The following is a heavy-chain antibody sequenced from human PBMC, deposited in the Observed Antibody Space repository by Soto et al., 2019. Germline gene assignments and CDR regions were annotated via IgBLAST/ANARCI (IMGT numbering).Heavy chain of an antibody. CDR3: ARAFHDSSGYYYDWFDP. D-gene: IGHD3-22*01. CDR1: GGSISSSSYY. CDR2: IYYSGST. V-gene: IGHV4-39*01. J-gene: IGHJ5*02. Sequence: QLQLQESGPGLVKPSETLSLTCTVSGGSISSSSYYWGWIRQPPGKGLEWIGSIYYSGSTYYNPSLKIRVTISVDTSKNQFSLKLSSVTAADTAVYYCARAFHDSSGYYYDWFDPWGQGTLVTVSS.